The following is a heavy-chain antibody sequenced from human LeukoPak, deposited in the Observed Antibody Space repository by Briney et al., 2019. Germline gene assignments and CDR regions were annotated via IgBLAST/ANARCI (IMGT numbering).Heavy chain of an antibody. CDR1: GGSISSYY. J-gene: IGHJ3*02. V-gene: IGHV4-59*08. CDR2: IYYSGST. D-gene: IGHD1/OR15-1a*01. Sequence: SETLSLACTVSGGSISSYYWSWIRQPPGKGLEWIGYIYYSGSTNYNPSLKSRVTISVDTSKNQFSLKLSSVTAADTAVYYCARLGNNAFDIWGQGTMVTVSS. CDR3: ARLGNNAFDI.